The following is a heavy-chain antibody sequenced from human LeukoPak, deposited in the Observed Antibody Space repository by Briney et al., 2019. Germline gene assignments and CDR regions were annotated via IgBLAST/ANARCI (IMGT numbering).Heavy chain of an antibody. CDR2: IYSGGRT. CDR1: GFTVSSNY. D-gene: IGHD6-19*01. CDR3: AKEQWLGNFFDY. Sequence: QSGGSLRLSCAASGFTVSSNYMSWVRQAPGKGLEWVSVIYSGGRTYYGDSVKGRFTFSRDNSKNTLYLQMNSLRAEDTAVYYCAKEQWLGNFFDYWGQGTLVTVSS. V-gene: IGHV3-53*01. J-gene: IGHJ4*02.